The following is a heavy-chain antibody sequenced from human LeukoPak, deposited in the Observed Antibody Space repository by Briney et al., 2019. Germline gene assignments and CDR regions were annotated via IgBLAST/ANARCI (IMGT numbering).Heavy chain of an antibody. Sequence: GGSLRLSCAASGFTFSDYYMSWIRQAPGKGLEWVSFISSGGNTINYADSMKGRFTISRDNAKNSLYLQMNSLRAEDTAVYYCARDRTRETFDYWGRGTLVTVSS. J-gene: IGHJ4*02. V-gene: IGHV3-11*04. D-gene: IGHD1-1*01. CDR3: ARDRTRETFDY. CDR2: ISSGGNTI. CDR1: GFTFSDYY.